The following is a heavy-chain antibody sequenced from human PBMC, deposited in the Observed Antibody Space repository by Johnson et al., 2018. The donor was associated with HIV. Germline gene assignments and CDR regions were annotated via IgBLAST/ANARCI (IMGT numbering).Heavy chain of an antibody. CDR3: AKSGFSGSYQGAYDI. CDR1: GFTFSSYA. J-gene: IGHJ3*02. CDR2: ISYDGSNK. Sequence: QVQLVESGGGVVQPGRSLRLSCAASGFTFSSYAMHWVRQAPGKGLEWVAVISYDGSNKYYADSVKGRFTISRDNSKNTLYLQMNSLGAEDTAVYYCAKSGFSGSYQGAYDIWGQGTMVTVSS. D-gene: IGHD1-26*01. V-gene: IGHV3-30-3*02.